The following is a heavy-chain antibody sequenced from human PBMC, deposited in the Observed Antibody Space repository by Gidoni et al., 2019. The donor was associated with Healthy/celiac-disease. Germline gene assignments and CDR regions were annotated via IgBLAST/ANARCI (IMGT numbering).Heavy chain of an antibody. D-gene: IGHD2-2*01. CDR3: ARGDCSSTSCYYYYGMDV. V-gene: IGHV4-39*07. Sequence: QLQLQESGPGLVKPSETLSLTCTVSGGSISSRRYYWGWIRQPPGKGLEWIGSIYYSGSTYYNPSLKSRVTISVDTSKNQFSLKLSSVTAADTAVYYCARGDCSSTSCYYYYGMDVWGQGTTVTVSS. J-gene: IGHJ6*02. CDR1: GGSISSRRYY. CDR2: IYYSGST.